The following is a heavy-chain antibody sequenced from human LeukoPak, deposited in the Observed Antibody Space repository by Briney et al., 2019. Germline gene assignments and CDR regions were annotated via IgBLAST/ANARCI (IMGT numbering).Heavy chain of an antibody. CDR2: IYWDDDK. J-gene: IGHJ4*02. CDR1: GFSLSTSGVV. CDR3: ARTLAAAGSEEFDY. D-gene: IGHD6-13*01. V-gene: IGHV2-5*02. Sequence: SGPTLVNPTQTLTLTCTFSGFSLSTSGVVVGWIRQPPGKALEWLALIYWDDDKRYSPSLKSRLTITKDTSKNQVVLTMTNMDPVDTATYYCARTLAAAGSEEFDYWGQGTLVTVSS.